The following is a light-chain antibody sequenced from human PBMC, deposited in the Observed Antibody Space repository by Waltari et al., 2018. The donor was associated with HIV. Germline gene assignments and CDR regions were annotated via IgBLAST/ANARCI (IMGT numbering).Light chain of an antibody. CDR1: TVPVTSGHY. Sequence: QAVVTQEPSLTVSPGGTVTRTCGSSTVPVTSGHYPYWPQQKPGQAPRTLIYDTNNKHSWTPARFSGSLLGGKAALTLSGAQTEDEAEYYCLLSYSGARVFGGGTKLTVL. J-gene: IGLJ3*02. V-gene: IGLV7-46*01. CDR2: DTN. CDR3: LLSYSGARV.